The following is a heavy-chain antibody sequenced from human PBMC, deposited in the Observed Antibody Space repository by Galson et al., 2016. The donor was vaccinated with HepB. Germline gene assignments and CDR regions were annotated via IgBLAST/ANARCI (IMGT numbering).Heavy chain of an antibody. CDR1: GYTFINYG. Sequence: SCKASGYTFINYGISWLRQAPGQGLEWMGWTTPPNGNTNCAQKFQDRVTMTTDATTNTAYMEVRSLRSDDTAVYYRSIDVVRYSAYRDPWCLDLWGRGTLVTVSP. CDR3: SIDVVRYSAYRDPWCLDL. J-gene: IGHJ2*01. V-gene: IGHV1-18*01. CDR2: TTPPNGNT. D-gene: IGHD5-12*01.